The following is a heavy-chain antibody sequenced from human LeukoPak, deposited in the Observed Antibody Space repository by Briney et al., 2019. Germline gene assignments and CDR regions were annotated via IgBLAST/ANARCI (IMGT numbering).Heavy chain of an antibody. V-gene: IGHV1-2*02. CDR1: GYTFTGYY. CDR2: INPNSGGT. Sequence: ASVKVSCKAFGYTFTGYYLHWVRQAPGQGLEWMGWINPNSGGTNYAQKFQGRVTMTRDTSISTAYMELSRLRSDDTAVYYCAREGEGEVTAIDYWGQGTLVTVSS. J-gene: IGHJ4*02. CDR3: AREGEGEVTAIDY. D-gene: IGHD2-21*02.